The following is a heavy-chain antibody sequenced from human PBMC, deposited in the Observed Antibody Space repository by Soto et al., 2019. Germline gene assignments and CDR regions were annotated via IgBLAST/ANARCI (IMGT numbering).Heavy chain of an antibody. V-gene: IGHV3-53*01. CDR2: IYSGGDT. Sequence: GVLRLSCAVSGFSVSSNYMNWVRQSPGKGLEWVSVIYSGGDTHYTDSVKGRFTVSRDTSENTLFLEMKSLRAEDTAVYYCAREEVVVVVAASWFDPWGQGTLVTVSS. J-gene: IGHJ5*02. D-gene: IGHD2-15*01. CDR1: GFSVSSNY. CDR3: AREEVVVVVAASWFDP.